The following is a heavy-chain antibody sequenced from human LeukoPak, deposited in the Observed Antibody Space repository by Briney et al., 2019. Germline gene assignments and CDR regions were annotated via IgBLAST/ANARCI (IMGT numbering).Heavy chain of an antibody. J-gene: IGHJ4*02. CDR2: IYHSGST. Sequence: PSETLSLTCTVSGYSISSGYYWGWIRQPPGKGLEWIGSIYHSGSTYYNPSLKSRVTISVDTSKNQFSLKLSSVTAADTAVYYCAREIVGATGDYFDYWGQGTLVTVSS. D-gene: IGHD1-26*01. V-gene: IGHV4-38-2*02. CDR1: GYSISSGYY. CDR3: AREIVGATGDYFDY.